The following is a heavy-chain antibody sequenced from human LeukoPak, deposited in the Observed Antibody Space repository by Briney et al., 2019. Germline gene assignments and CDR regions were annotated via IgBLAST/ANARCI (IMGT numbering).Heavy chain of an antibody. CDR2: ISYDGSNK. CDR3: AKDERNWNYNLASQTYD. V-gene: IGHV3-30*18. Sequence: GGSLRLSCAASGFTFSSYGMHWVRQAPGKRLEWVAVISYDGSNKYYADSVKGRFTISRDNSKNTLYLQMSSLRAEDTAVYYCAKDERNWNYNLASQTYDWGQGTLVTVSS. D-gene: IGHD1-7*01. CDR1: GFTFSSYG. J-gene: IGHJ4*02.